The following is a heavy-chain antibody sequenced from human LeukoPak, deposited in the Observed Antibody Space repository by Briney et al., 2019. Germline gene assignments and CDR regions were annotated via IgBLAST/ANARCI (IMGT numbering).Heavy chain of an antibody. CDR1: GGSNSSYY. Sequence: TSETLSLTCTVSGGSNSSYYWSWIRQHPGKGPEWIGYIYYSGSTYYNPSLKSRVTISVDTSKNQFSLKLSSVTAADTAVYYCARAFFEGAFDIWGQGTMVAVSS. J-gene: IGHJ3*02. CDR3: ARAFFEGAFDI. V-gene: IGHV4-59*06. CDR2: IYYSGST. D-gene: IGHD3-3*02.